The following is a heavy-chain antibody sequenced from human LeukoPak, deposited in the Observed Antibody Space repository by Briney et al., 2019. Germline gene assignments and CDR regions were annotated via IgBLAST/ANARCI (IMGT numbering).Heavy chain of an antibody. CDR1: GGSISSGDYY. CDR3: ARGSFPGYDFDY. CDR2: IYYSGST. V-gene: IGHV4-30-4*01. J-gene: IGHJ4*02. D-gene: IGHD5-12*01. Sequence: SETLSLTCTVSGGSISSGDYYWSWIRQPPGKGLEWIGYIYYSGSTYYNPSLKSRVTISVDTSKNQFSLKLSSVTAADTAVYYCARGSFPGYDFDYWGQGTLVTDPS.